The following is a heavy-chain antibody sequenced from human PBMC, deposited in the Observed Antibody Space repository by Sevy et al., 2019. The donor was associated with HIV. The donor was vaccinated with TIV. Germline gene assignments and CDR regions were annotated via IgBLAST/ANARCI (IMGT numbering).Heavy chain of an antibody. CDR1: GFTVTNYV. D-gene: IGHD3-22*01. CDR2: ISVDGTNK. Sequence: GGSLRLSCAASGFTVTNYVIHWVRQAPGKGLEWVALISVDGTNKQYADSVKGRFTISRDDPKNTVYVEMTSLTVEDTALYYCVRETGGSGSAGFFVDWGQGTLVTVSS. V-gene: IGHV3-30*03. J-gene: IGHJ4*02. CDR3: VRETGGSGSAGFFVD.